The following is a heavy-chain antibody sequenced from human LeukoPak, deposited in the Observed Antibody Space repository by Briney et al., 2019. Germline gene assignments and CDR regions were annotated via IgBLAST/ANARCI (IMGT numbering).Heavy chain of an antibody. CDR1: GYTFNGHY. Sequence: GASVRVSCKASGYTFNGHYMHWVRQAPGQGLEWMGWINPNSGGTNYAQKFQGRVTMTRDTSISTAYMELSSLRSEDTAVYYCARDHYHKIHSVMVTAPDYWGQGTLVIVSS. J-gene: IGHJ4*02. V-gene: IGHV1-2*02. CDR2: INPNSGGT. CDR3: ARDHYHKIHSVMVTAPDY. D-gene: IGHD2-21*02.